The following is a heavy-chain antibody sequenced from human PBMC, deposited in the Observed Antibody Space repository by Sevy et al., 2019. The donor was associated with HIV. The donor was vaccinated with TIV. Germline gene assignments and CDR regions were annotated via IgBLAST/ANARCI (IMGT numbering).Heavy chain of an antibody. J-gene: IGHJ4*02. CDR1: GFTFSNYG. V-gene: IGHV3-33*01. CDR3: ARGGDFNDRSAKGDFDY. D-gene: IGHD3-22*01. Sequence: GGSLRLSCAASGFTFSNYGMHWVRQAPGKGLEWVAVIWNDGSNKYYADSVKGRFTISRDNSKNTLYLQMNSLRVEDTAVYFCARGGDFNDRSAKGDFDYWGQGTLVTGSS. CDR2: IWNDGSNK.